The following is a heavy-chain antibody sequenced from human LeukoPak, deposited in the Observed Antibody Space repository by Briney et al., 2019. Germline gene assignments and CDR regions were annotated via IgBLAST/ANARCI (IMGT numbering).Heavy chain of an antibody. CDR2: IHPDGSEE. Sequence: GGSLRLSCAASGFTFSSYAMHWVRQAPGKGLEWVANIHPDGSEEYYVDSVKGRFTVSRDNAKNSLYLQVSSLRAEDTAVYYCTKHGEYTFDYWGQGTLVTVS. V-gene: IGHV3-7*01. CDR1: GFTFSSYA. D-gene: IGHD4-17*01. J-gene: IGHJ4*02. CDR3: TKHGEYTFDY.